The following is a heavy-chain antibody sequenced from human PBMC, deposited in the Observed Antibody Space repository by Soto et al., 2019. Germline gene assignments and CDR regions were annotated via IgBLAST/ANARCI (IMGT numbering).Heavy chain of an antibody. CDR1: GGSISSGGYS. J-gene: IGHJ5*02. V-gene: IGHV4-30-2*01. Sequence: PSETLSLTCAVSGGSISSGGYSWGWIRQPPGKGLEWIGYIYHSGSTYYNPSLKSRVTISVDRSKNQFSLKLSSVTAADTAVYYGARAGGTAMVTFDPWGQGTLVTVSS. D-gene: IGHD5-18*01. CDR2: IYHSGST. CDR3: ARAGGTAMVTFDP.